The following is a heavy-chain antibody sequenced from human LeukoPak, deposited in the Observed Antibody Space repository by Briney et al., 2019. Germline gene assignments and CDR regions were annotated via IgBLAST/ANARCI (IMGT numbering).Heavy chain of an antibody. CDR3: ARGTATTAGIDY. V-gene: IGHV3-74*01. J-gene: IGHJ4*02. CDR1: GFTFSTYW. D-gene: IGHD6-13*01. Sequence: PGGSLRLSCAASGFTFSTYWMHWVRQAPGNGLVWVSHIDSDGSSATYGDSAKGRFTTSRDNAKNTLYLQMSSLRAEDTAVYYCARGTATTAGIDYWGQGTLVAVSS. CDR2: IDSDGSSA.